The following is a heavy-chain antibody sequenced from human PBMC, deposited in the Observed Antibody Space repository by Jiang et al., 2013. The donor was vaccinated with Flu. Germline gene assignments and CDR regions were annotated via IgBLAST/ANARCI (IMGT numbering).Heavy chain of an antibody. J-gene: IGHJ6*03. V-gene: IGHV3-7*03. CDR3: ARGTEVGHYDFWSGYPHPMDV. CDR2: IKQDGSEK. CDR1: GFTFSSYW. Sequence: QLVESGGGLVQPGGSLRLSCAASGFTFSSYWMSWVRQAPGKGLEWVANIKQDGSEKYYVDSVKGRFTISRDNAKNSLYLQMNSLRAEDTAVYYCARGTEVGHYDFWSGYPHPMDVWGKGTTVTVSS. D-gene: IGHD3-3*01.